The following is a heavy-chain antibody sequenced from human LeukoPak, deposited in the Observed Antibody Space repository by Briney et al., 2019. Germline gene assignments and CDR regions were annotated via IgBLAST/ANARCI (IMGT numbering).Heavy chain of an antibody. Sequence: GGSLRLSCAASGFTFSSYSMNWVRQAPGKGLVWVSRINSDGSSTSYADSVKGRFTISRDNAKNTLYLQMNSLRAEDTAVYHCARGSTVFVYGMDVWGQGTTVTVSS. V-gene: IGHV3-74*01. D-gene: IGHD3-10*02. CDR1: GFTFSSYS. CDR2: INSDGSST. CDR3: ARGSTVFVYGMDV. J-gene: IGHJ6*02.